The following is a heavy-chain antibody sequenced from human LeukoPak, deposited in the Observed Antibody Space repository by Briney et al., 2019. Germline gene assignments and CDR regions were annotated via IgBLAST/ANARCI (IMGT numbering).Heavy chain of an antibody. CDR3: ARDQTGANDY. CDR1: GFTFSSYA. V-gene: IGHV3-23*01. D-gene: IGHD1-26*01. Sequence: GGSLRLSCAASGFTFSSYAMSWVRQAPGKGLEWVSAISGSGGNTYYADSVKGRFTISRDNSMNTLYLQMNSLRAEDTAVYYCARDQTGANDYWGQGTLVTVSS. J-gene: IGHJ4*02. CDR2: ISGSGGNT.